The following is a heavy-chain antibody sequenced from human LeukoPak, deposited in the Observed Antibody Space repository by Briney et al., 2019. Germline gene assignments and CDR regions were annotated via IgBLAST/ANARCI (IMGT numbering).Heavy chain of an antibody. Sequence: PSETLSLTCTVSGGSISSGSYYWSWIRQPAGKGLEWIGRIYTSGSTNYNPSLKSRVTMSVDTSKNQFSLKLSSVTAADTAVYYCAREEAHCSSTSCYLGYNWFDPWGQGTLVTVSS. CDR2: IYTSGST. CDR1: GGSISSGSYY. V-gene: IGHV4-61*02. CDR3: AREEAHCSSTSCYLGYNWFDP. J-gene: IGHJ5*02. D-gene: IGHD2-2*01.